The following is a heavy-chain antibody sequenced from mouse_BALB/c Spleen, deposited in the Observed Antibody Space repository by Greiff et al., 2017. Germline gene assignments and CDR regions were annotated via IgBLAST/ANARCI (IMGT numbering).Heavy chain of an antibody. CDR2: ISYDGSN. V-gene: IGHV3-6*02. CDR1: GYSITSGYY. Sequence: ESGPGLVKPSQSLSLTCSVTGYSITSGYYWNWIRQFPGNKLEWMGYISYDGSNNYNPSLKNRISITRDTSKNQFFLKLNSVTTEDTATYYCAEGSWFAYWGQGTLVTVSA. CDR3: AEGSWFAY. J-gene: IGHJ3*01.